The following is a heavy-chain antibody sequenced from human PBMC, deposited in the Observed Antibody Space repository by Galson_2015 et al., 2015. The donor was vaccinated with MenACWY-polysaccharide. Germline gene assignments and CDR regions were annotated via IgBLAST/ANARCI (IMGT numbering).Heavy chain of an antibody. Sequence: SLRLSCAASGFTFSSYAMHWVRQAPGKGLEWVAVISYDGSNKYYADSVKGRLTISRDNSKNTLYLQMNSLRAEDTAVYYCARVRTVVGATLAPYSYWGQGTLVTVSS. J-gene: IGHJ4*02. CDR1: GFTFSSYA. D-gene: IGHD1-26*01. CDR2: ISYDGSNK. CDR3: ARVRTVVGATLAPYSY. V-gene: IGHV3-30-3*01.